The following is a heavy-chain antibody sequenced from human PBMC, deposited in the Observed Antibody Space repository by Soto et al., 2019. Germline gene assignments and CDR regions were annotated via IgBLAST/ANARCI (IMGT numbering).Heavy chain of an antibody. Sequence: VLLQESGPGQVKPSETLSLTCTVSGGSIGSYHWSWVRQPPGKGLEWIASVYYTGTTNYNPSLGSRVTISIDAPENQISLKLTSVTAADTAFYYCARDTVLTGMFDLWGQGTLVTVSS. V-gene: IGHV4-59*01. CDR2: VYYTGTT. D-gene: IGHD4-17*01. J-gene: IGHJ5*02. CDR1: GGSIGSYH. CDR3: ARDTVLTGMFDL.